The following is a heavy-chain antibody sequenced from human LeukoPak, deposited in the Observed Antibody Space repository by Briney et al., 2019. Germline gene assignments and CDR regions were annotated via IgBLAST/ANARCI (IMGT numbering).Heavy chain of an antibody. CDR1: GFTFNNYA. J-gene: IGHJ4*02. Sequence: GGSLRLSCAASGFTFNNYAMTWVRQAPGKGLEWVSAISGSGDSTCYAVSVEGRFTISRDNSKNSLYLQMNSLRAEDTAVYYCAKNSRVVVVTPNDYWGQGTLVTVSS. V-gene: IGHV3-23*01. CDR2: ISGSGDST. CDR3: AKNSRVVVVTPNDY. D-gene: IGHD2-2*01.